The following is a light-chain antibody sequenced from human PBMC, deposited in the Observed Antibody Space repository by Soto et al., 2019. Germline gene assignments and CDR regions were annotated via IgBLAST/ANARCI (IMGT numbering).Light chain of an antibody. CDR2: ENF. J-gene: IGLJ2*01. Sequence: QSVLTQPPSVSAAPGQKVTISCSGSSSNIGNNYVSWYQQLPGTAPKLLTYENFKRPSGIPDRFSGSKSGTSATLGITGLQTGDEADYYCGTWDSSLSVVVFGGGTKLTVL. CDR1: SSNIGNNY. V-gene: IGLV1-51*02. CDR3: GTWDSSLSVVV.